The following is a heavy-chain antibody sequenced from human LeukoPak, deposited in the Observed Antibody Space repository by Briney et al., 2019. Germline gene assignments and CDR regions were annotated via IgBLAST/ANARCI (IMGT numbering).Heavy chain of an antibody. Sequence: GGSLRLSCAPSGFTVSSNYMSCVRQAPGKGLGWVSVIYSGGDTFYADSAKGRFTISRDNSKNTLYLQMNSLRAEDTAVYYCAAKVELRSNGPYFNSWGQGTLVTVSS. CDR1: GFTVSSNY. V-gene: IGHV3-53*01. J-gene: IGHJ4*02. D-gene: IGHD1-7*01. CDR3: AAKVELRSNGPYFNS. CDR2: IYSGGDT.